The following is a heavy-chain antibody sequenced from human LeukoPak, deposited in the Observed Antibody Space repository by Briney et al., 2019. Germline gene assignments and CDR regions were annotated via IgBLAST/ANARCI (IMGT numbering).Heavy chain of an antibody. CDR3: ARSLPAAPNWFDP. J-gene: IGHJ5*02. D-gene: IGHD2-2*01. V-gene: IGHV4-59*01. CDR2: IYYSGST. Sequence: SETLSLTCTVSGGSISSYYWTWIRQPPGKGLEWIGYIYYSGSTNYNPSLKSRVTISVDTSKNQFSLKLSSVTAADTAVYYCARSLPAAPNWFDPWGQGTLVTVSS. CDR1: GGSISSYY.